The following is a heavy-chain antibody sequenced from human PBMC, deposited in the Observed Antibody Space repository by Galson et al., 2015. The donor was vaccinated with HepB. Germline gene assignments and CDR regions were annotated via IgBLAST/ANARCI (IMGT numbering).Heavy chain of an antibody. CDR2: IFPDASDT. D-gene: IGHD1-1*01. J-gene: IGHJ4*02. V-gene: IGHV5-51*01. CDR1: AYNFANYW. Sequence: QSGAEVKKPGESLKISCKGSAYNFANYWIGWVRQMPGKGLEWMGIIFPDASDTRYSPSFRGQVTISADKSINTAYLQWSRLKASDPAIYYCASSPATTLYFDYWGQGTLVTVSS. CDR3: ASSPATTLYFDY.